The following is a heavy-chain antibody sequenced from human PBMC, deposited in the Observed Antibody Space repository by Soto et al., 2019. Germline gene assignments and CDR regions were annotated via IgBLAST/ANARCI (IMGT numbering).Heavy chain of an antibody. CDR1: GYSFTSYW. CDR2: IYPGDSDT. CDR3: AAGAISPGNYNYYAMDV. Sequence: GESLKISCKGSGYSFTSYWIGWVRQMPGKGLGWMGVIYPGDSDTRYSPSFQGQVTISADKSISTAYLQWSSLKASDTAVYYCAAGAISPGNYNYYAMDVWGQGTTVTVSS. J-gene: IGHJ6*02. V-gene: IGHV5-51*01. D-gene: IGHD7-27*01.